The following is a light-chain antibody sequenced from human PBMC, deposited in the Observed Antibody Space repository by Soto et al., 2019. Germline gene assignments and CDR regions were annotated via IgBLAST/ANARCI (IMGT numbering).Light chain of an antibody. V-gene: IGLV1-47*01. CDR2: RNN. J-gene: IGLJ2*01. CDR1: SSNIGSNY. CDR3: AVWDDSLSGVV. Sequence: QSVLTQPPSASGTPGQRVTISCSGSSSNIGSNYVYWYQQLPGTAPKLLIYRNNQRPSGVPDRFSGSKSGTSASLAMSGLRSEDEADYYCAVWDDSLSGVVFGGGTQLTVL.